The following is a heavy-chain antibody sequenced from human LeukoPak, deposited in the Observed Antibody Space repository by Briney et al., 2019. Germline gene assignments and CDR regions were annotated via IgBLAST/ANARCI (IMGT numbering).Heavy chain of an antibody. CDR1: GYTFTGYY. Sequence: ASVKVSCKASGYTFTGYYMHWVRQAPGQGLEWMGRINPNSGGTNYAQKFQGRVTMTRDTSISTAYMELSRLRSDDTAVYYCASSMITFGGVIVHRLNYWGQGTLVTVSS. D-gene: IGHD3-16*02. V-gene: IGHV1-2*06. CDR2: INPNSGGT. CDR3: ASSMITFGGVIVHRLNY. J-gene: IGHJ4*02.